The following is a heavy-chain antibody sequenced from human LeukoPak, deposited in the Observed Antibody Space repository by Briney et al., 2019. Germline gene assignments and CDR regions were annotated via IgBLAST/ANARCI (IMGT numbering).Heavy chain of an antibody. J-gene: IGHJ4*02. CDR1: GGSISSYY. V-gene: IGHV4-59*01. CDR2: IHYSGST. Sequence: SETLSLTCTVSGGSISSYYWSWIRQPPEKGLEWIGYIHYSGSTSYNPSLKSRVTMSVDTSNNQFSLEVSSVTAADTAVYYCARGGNSWYADYWGQGTLVTVSS. D-gene: IGHD6-13*01. CDR3: ARGGNSWYADY.